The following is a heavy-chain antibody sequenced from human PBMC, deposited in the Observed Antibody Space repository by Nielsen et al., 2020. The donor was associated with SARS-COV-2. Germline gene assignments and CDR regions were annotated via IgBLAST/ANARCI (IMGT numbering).Heavy chain of an antibody. CDR2: ISYDGSNK. CDR1: GFTFSSYA. D-gene: IGHD4-17*01. CDR3: AKLTVTPGYYYYGMDV. J-gene: IGHJ6*02. Sequence: GESLKISCAASGFTFSSYAMHWVRQAPGKGLEWVAVISYDGSNKYYADSVKGRFTISRHNSKNTLYPQMNSLRAEDTAVYYCAKLTVTPGYYYYGMDVWGQGTTVTVSS. V-gene: IGHV3-30-3*01.